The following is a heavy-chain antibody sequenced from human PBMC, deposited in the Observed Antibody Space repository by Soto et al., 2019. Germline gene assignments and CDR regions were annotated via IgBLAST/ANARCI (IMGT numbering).Heavy chain of an antibody. CDR3: AVVYCSSTSGSGGGYYYYYMDV. V-gene: IGHV1-69*02. CDR2: IIPILGIA. Sequence: SVKVSCKASGGTFSSYTISWVRQAPGQGIEWMGRIIPILGIANYAQKFQGRVTITADKSTSTAYMEQSSLRSEDTAVYYCAVVYCSSTSGSGGGYYYYYMDVCGKGTAVT. J-gene: IGHJ6*03. CDR1: GGTFSSYT. D-gene: IGHD2-2*01.